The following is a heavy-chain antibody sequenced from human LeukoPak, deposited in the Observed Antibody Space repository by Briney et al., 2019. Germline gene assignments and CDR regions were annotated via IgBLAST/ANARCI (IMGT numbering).Heavy chain of an antibody. CDR3: AKGVVIVVVHGDYFDY. V-gene: IGHV3-23*01. CDR1: GFPSSGYA. J-gene: IGHJ4*02. CDR2: ISGNGGSP. D-gene: IGHD3-22*01. Sequence: GGSLRLSCAASGFPSSGYAIGWVRQAPGKGLEWVSSISGNGGSPYYAESVKGRFTISRDNSKNTLHLEMNSLSAEATAGYCCAKGVVIVVVHGDYFDYWGQGTLVTVSS.